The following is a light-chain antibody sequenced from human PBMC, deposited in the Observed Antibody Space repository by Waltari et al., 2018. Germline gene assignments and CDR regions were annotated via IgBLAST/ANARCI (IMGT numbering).Light chain of an antibody. Sequence: VLTKSPGTLSLSPGERATLSCRASEDVSGSYVGWYPQRPGQAPSLLIYGESNRATGVPDRFSGSGSGTDFTLTINRLEPEDFAVYYCQHFARSVTFGRGTRVEFK. CDR1: EDVSGSY. CDR3: QHFARSVT. V-gene: IGKV3-20*01. CDR2: GES. J-gene: IGKJ1*01.